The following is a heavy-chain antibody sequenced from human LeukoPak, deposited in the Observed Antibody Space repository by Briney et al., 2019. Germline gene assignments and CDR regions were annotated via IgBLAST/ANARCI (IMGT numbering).Heavy chain of an antibody. CDR3: ARGGYSSGWYLPDFDY. CDR2: IKQDGSEK. CDR1: RFSFSSYA. D-gene: IGHD6-19*01. Sequence: GGSLRLSCAASRFSFSSYAVHWVRQAPGKGLEWVANIKQDGSEKYYVDSVKGRFTISGDNAKNSLYLQMNSLRAEDTAVYYCARGGYSSGWYLPDFDYWGQGTLVTVSS. V-gene: IGHV3-7*01. J-gene: IGHJ4*02.